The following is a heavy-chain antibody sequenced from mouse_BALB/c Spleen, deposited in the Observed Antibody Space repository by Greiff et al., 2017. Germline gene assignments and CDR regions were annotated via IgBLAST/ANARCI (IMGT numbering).Heavy chain of an antibody. CDR3: ARNSNYYGSSYELAWLAY. V-gene: IGHV1-14*01. D-gene: IGHD1-1*01. CDR2: INPYNDGT. J-gene: IGHJ3*01. CDR1: GYTFTSYV. Sequence: VQLKESGPELVKPGASVKMSCKASGYTFTSYVMHWVKQKPGQGLEWIGYINPYNDGTKYNEKFKGKATLTSDKSSSTAYMELSSLTSEDSAVYYCARNSNYYGSSYELAWLAYWGQGTLVTVSA.